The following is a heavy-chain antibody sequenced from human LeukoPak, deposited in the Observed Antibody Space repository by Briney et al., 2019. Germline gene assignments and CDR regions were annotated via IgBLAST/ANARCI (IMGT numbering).Heavy chain of an antibody. V-gene: IGHV3-23*01. CDR2: ISGSGGST. CDR1: GFTFSSYA. J-gene: IGHJ5*02. D-gene: IGHD6-19*01. CDR3: ANGRGTLAVADNNWFDP. Sequence: PGGSLRLSCAASGFTFSSYAMSWVRQAPGKGLEWVSAISGSGGSTYYADSVKGRFTISRDNSKNTLYLQMNSLRAEDTAVYYCANGRGTLAVADNNWFDPWGQGTLVTVSS.